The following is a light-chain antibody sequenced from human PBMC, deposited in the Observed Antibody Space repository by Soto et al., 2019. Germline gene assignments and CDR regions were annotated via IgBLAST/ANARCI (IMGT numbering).Light chain of an antibody. V-gene: IGKV3-15*01. CDR3: QHYHNWPPWT. CDR2: RAS. CDR1: QSISSN. Sequence: EIVMTQSPATLSVSPGERATLSCRASQSISSNLAWYQQKPGQAPRLLIYRASTRATGIPARFSGSGFGTAFTLTISSLQSEDFATYYCQHYHNWPPWTFGQGTKVEVK. J-gene: IGKJ1*01.